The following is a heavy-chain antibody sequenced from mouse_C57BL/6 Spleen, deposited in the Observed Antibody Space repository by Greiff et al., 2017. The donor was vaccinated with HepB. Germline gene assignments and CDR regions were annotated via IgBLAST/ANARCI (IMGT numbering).Heavy chain of an antibody. J-gene: IGHJ4*01. CDR1: GFSLTSYG. V-gene: IGHV2-2*01. CDR3: ARNVGLREDYAMDY. CDR2: IWSGGST. D-gene: IGHD2-2*01. Sequence: QVQLQQSGPGLVQPSQSLSITCTVSGFSLTSYGVHWVRQSPGKGLEWLGVIWSGGSTDYNAAFISRLSISKDNSKSQVFFKMNSLQPDDTAIYYCARNVGLREDYAMDYWGQGTSVTVSS.